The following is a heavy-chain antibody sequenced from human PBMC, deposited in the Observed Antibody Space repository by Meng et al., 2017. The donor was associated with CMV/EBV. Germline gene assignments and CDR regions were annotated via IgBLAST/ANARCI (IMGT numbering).Heavy chain of an antibody. Sequence: GESLKISCAASGFTFSSYWMSWVRQAPGKGLEGVANIKQDGSEKYYVDSVKGRFTISRDNAKNSLYLQMNSLRAEDTAVYYCAREGGGSGFAYYYYYGMDVWGQGTTVTVSS. J-gene: IGHJ6*02. CDR2: IKQDGSEK. CDR3: AREGGGSGFAYYYYYGMDV. V-gene: IGHV3-7*01. CDR1: GFTFSSYW. D-gene: IGHD6-19*01.